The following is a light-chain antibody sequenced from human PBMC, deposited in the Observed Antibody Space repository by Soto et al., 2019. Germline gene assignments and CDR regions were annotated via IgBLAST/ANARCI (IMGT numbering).Light chain of an antibody. V-gene: IGKV3-11*01. J-gene: IGKJ4*01. CDR1: HTVSSY. Sequence: VLTQSPATLVLSPGERATLSCRARHTVSSYLAWYQQKPGQAPTLLIYYASNRATGIPARFSGSGSGTDYSLTISSLEPEDFAVYYCQQRSTWPLFTFGGGTKVEI. CDR3: QQRSTWPLFT. CDR2: YAS.